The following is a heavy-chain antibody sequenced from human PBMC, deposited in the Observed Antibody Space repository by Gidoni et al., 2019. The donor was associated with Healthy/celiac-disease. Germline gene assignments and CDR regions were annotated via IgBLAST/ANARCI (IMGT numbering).Heavy chain of an antibody. CDR1: GYSFTSYW. D-gene: IGHD3-10*01. V-gene: IGHV5-51*01. J-gene: IGHJ5*02. CDR3: ARAPMVRGVIHWFDP. Sequence: EVQLVQSGAEVKKSGESLKISCKGSGYSFTSYWIGWVRQMPGKGLEWMGIIYPGDSDTRYSPSFQGQVTISADKSISTAYLQWSSLKASDTAMYYCARAPMVRGVIHWFDPWGQGTLVTVSS. CDR2: IYPGDSDT.